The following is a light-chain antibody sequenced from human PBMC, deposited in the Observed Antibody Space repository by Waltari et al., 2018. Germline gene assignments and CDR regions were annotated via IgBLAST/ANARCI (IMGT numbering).Light chain of an antibody. CDR3: AVWDDSLNGWV. Sequence: QSLLTQPPSASGTPGQRVTIPCSGSNSNIGSNTVSWYEQLPGMAPKLLIFRNDQPPSGFTDRFSGSKSCTSASLAISGLQSEDEADYYCAVWDDSLNGWVFGGGTRLTVL. V-gene: IGLV1-44*01. CDR2: RND. J-gene: IGLJ3*02. CDR1: NSNIGSNT.